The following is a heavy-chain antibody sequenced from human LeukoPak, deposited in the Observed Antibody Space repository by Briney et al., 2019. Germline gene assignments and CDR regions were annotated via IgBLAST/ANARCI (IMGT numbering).Heavy chain of an antibody. V-gene: IGHV3-20*04. Sequence: GGSLRLSCAPSGFTFDDYGMSWVRQAPGKGLEWVSGINWNGGSTGYADSVKGRFTISRDNAKNSLYLQMNSLRAEDTALYYCARRDYYYDSSGYYKSQYYFDYWGQGTLVTVSS. CDR2: INWNGGST. CDR3: ARRDYYYDSSGYYKSQYYFDY. CDR1: GFTFDDYG. D-gene: IGHD3-22*01. J-gene: IGHJ4*02.